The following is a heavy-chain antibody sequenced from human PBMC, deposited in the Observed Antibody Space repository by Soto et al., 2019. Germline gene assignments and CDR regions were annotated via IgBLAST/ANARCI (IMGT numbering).Heavy chain of an antibody. Sequence: SQTLSLTCAISGDSVSSNSAAWNWIRQSPSRGLEWLGRTYYRSKWYNDYAVSVKSRITINPDKSKNQFSLQLNSVTPEDTAVYYCARDSGLIMVYVPDAFDIWGQGTMVTVSS. CDR2: TYYRSKWYN. V-gene: IGHV6-1*01. CDR1: GDSVSSNSAA. CDR3: ARDSGLIMVYVPDAFDI. J-gene: IGHJ3*02. D-gene: IGHD2-8*01.